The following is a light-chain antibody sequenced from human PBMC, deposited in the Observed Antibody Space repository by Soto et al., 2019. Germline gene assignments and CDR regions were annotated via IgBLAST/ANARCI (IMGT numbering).Light chain of an antibody. CDR1: SIDVGDSDF. CDR3: SSFAATHTYI. V-gene: IGLV2-11*01. Sequence: QSALTQPPSVSGSPGQSVTISCTGTSIDVGDSDFVSWYQQHPGKAPKLMIYVVTKRPSGVPDRFSGSKSGNTASLTISGLQDEDEADYYCSSFAATHTYIFGTGTKVTVL. CDR2: VVT. J-gene: IGLJ1*01.